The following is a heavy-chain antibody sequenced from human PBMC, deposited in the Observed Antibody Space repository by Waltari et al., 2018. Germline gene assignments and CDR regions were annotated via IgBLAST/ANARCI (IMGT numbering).Heavy chain of an antibody. CDR2: IYSSGST. Sequence: EVQLVESGGGLVKPGGSLRLSCAASGFTVGNNYMSWVRQAPGKGLELISLIYSSGSTYYADSVKGRFTISRDNSKNTLYLQMNSLRSEDTAVYFCARDPPGVAAAGPGRGWGQGTLVTVSS. D-gene: IGHD6-25*01. CDR3: ARDPPGVAAAGPGRG. V-gene: IGHV3-66*02. J-gene: IGHJ4*02. CDR1: GFTVGNNY.